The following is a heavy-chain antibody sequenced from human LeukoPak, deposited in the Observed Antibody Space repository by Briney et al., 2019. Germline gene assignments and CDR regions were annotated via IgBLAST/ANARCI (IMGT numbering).Heavy chain of an antibody. CDR1: GFTFSNYW. CDR2: IKEDGSEK. CDR3: ARDGTAAGIEGY. V-gene: IGHV3-7*01. J-gene: IGHJ4*02. D-gene: IGHD6-13*01. Sequence: PGGSPRPSCAASGFTFSNYWMTWVRQAPGKGLEWVANIKEDGSEKHYVDSVKGRFTVSRDNAKNSLYLQMNSLRAGDTAVYYCARDGTAAGIEGYWGQGTLVTVSS.